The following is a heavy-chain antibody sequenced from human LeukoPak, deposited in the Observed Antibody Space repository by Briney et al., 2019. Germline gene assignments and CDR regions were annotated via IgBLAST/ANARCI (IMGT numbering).Heavy chain of an antibody. J-gene: IGHJ4*02. Sequence: ETLSLTCTVSGGSLSGYYWTWIRQPPGKGLEWIGYIYYSGSTKYNPSLKSRVTISVDTSKNQFSLNLSSVTAADTAVYYYARVKDYGGNSGPLDYWGQGTLVTASS. V-gene: IGHV4-59*01. D-gene: IGHD4-23*01. CDR1: GGSLSGYY. CDR2: IYYSGST. CDR3: ARVKDYGGNSGPLDY.